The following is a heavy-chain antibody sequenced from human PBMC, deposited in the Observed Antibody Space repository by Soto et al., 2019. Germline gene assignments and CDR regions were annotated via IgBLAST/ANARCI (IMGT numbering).Heavy chain of an antibody. Sequence: QVQLQQWGAGLLKPSETLSLTCAVYGGSFSGYYWSWIRQPPGKGLEWIGEINHSGSTNYNPSLKSRVTISVDTSKNQFSLKLSSVTAADTAVYYCARPRYYYGSGSQEFDYWGQGTLVTVSS. CDR3: ARPRYYYGSGSQEFDY. D-gene: IGHD3-10*01. CDR1: GGSFSGYY. J-gene: IGHJ4*02. CDR2: INHSGST. V-gene: IGHV4-34*01.